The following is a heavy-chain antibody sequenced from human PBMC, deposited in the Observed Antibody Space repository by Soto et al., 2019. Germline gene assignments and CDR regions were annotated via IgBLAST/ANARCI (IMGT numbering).Heavy chain of an antibody. CDR2: ISAYNGNT. V-gene: IGHV1-18*01. CDR3: ATESVDTAMEHRIGMDV. D-gene: IGHD5-18*01. Sequence: GASVKVSCKASGYTFTSYGISWVRQAPGQGLEWMGWISAYNGNTSYAQKLQGRVTMTTDTSTSTAYMELRSLRSDDTAVYYCATESVDTAMEHRIGMDVWGQGTTVTVSS. CDR1: GYTFTSYG. J-gene: IGHJ6*02.